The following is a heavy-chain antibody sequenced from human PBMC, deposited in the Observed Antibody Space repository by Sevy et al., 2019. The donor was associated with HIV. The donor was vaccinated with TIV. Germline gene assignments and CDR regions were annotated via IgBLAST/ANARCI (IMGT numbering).Heavy chain of an antibody. CDR1: GYSFIGYQ. CDR2: INPNSGAT. Sequence: ASVKVSCKASGYSFIGYQVHWVRQATGQGLEWIGRINPNSGATIYAQTFQGRVTMTRDTSISTAYMELSGLRSDDTAVYYCARDLYERTFDYWGQGTLVTVSS. CDR3: ARDLYERTFDY. D-gene: IGHD3-16*01. J-gene: IGHJ4*02. V-gene: IGHV1-2*06.